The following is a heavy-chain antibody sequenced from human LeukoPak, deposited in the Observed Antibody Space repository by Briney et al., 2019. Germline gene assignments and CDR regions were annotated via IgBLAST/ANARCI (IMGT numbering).Heavy chain of an antibody. Sequence: SETLSLTCTVSGDSIRSSSYYWGWIRQPPGKGLEWIGIIYYSESTYYNPSLQSRVTISLDAPKRQFSLKMSGVTAADTAVYYCVRHPTRGVAGNAFDVWGQGTLVTVSS. CDR1: GDSIRSSSYY. V-gene: IGHV4-39*01. CDR2: IYYSEST. J-gene: IGHJ3*01. D-gene: IGHD6-19*01. CDR3: VRHPTRGVAGNAFDV.